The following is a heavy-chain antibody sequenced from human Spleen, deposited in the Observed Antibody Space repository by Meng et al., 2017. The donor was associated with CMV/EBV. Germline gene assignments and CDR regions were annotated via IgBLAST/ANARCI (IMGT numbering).Heavy chain of an antibody. D-gene: IGHD2/OR15-2a*01. Sequence: SETLSLTCAVYGGPFSGYYWTWIRQLPGKGLEWIGEINHGGYSIYNPSLKGRVTISRDNAKNTLYLQMNNLRAEDTAVYYCARNFAGGLDVWGQGTTVTVSS. V-gene: IGHV4-34*01. CDR1: GGPFSGYY. CDR3: ARNFAGGLDV. CDR2: INHGGYS. J-gene: IGHJ6*02.